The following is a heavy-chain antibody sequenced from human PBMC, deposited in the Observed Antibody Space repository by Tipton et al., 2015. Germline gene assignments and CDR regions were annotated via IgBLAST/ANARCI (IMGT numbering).Heavy chain of an antibody. V-gene: IGHV3-7*05. CDR2: IKQDAGEK. J-gene: IGHJ2*01. Sequence: SLRLSCAASGFRFSAFWMNWVRQAPGKGLEWVANIKQDAGEKTYADSVKGRFTISRDNAKNSLYLQMNSLRAEDTAMYYCARRRQGGYFDLWGRGTLVTVSS. CDR3: ARRRQGGYFDL. CDR1: GFRFSAFW.